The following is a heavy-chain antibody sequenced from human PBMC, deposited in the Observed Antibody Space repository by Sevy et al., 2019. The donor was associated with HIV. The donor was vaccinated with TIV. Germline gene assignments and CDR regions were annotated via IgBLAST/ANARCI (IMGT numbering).Heavy chain of an antibody. CDR2: IYYSGST. CDR3: ASRSDYDDDGLDY. CDR1: GGSISSSSYY. J-gene: IGHJ4*02. V-gene: IGHV4-39*01. D-gene: IGHD4-17*01. Sequence: SETLSLTCTVSGGSISSSSYYWGWIRQPPGKGLEWIGSIYYSGSTYYNPSLKSRVTISVDTSKNQFSLKLSSVTAADTAVYYCASRSDYDDDGLDYWGQGTLVTVSS.